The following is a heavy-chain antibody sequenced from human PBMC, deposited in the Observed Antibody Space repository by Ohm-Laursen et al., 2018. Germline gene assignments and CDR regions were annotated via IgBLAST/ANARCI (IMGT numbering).Heavy chain of an antibody. D-gene: IGHD6-19*01. CDR2: ISPYSGQT. Sequence: ASVKVSCKTSGYTFTSYGITWVRQAPGQGLEWMGWISPYSGQTKYALKLQGRVTMTTDTSTSTAYMELRSLRSDDTAVYYCARDSVGSGWSRGAFDIWGQGTMVTVSS. V-gene: IGHV1-18*01. CDR1: GYTFTSYG. J-gene: IGHJ3*02. CDR3: ARDSVGSGWSRGAFDI.